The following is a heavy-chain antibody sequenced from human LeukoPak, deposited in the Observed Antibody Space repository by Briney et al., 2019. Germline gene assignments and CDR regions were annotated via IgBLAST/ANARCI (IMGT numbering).Heavy chain of an antibody. J-gene: IGHJ6*03. CDR2: INHSGST. V-gene: IGHV4-34*01. CDR3: ARMATDTTYYYYYYMDV. Sequence: SETLSLTCAVYGGSFSGYYWSWIRQPPGKGLEWIGEINHSGSTNYNPSLKSRVTISVDTSKNQFSLKLSSVTAADTAVYYCARMATDTTYYYYYYMDVWGKGTTVTVSS. CDR1: GGSFSGYY. D-gene: IGHD1-1*01.